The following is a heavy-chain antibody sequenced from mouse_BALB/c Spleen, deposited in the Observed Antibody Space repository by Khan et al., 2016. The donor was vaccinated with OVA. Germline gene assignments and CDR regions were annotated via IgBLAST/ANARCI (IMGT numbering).Heavy chain of an antibody. Sequence: VQLKESGPGLVAPSQSLSITCTISGFSLTNYGVHWVRQPPGKGLEWLVVIWSDGNTTYNSDLKSRLSISKDNSKSQVFLKMNSLQTDDTAMYYCARQPYYHYYIMDYWGQGTSVTVSS. CDR3: ARQPYYHYYIMDY. D-gene: IGHD2-10*01. CDR1: GFSLTNYG. J-gene: IGHJ4*01. V-gene: IGHV2-6-1*01. CDR2: IWSDGNT.